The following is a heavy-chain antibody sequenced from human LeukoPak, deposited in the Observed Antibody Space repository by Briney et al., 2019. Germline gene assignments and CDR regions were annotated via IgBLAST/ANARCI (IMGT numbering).Heavy chain of an antibody. CDR2: MNADGRTI. J-gene: IGHJ4*02. CDR3: ATAGNYRFDS. CDR1: GFPFSTYW. V-gene: IGHV3-74*01. D-gene: IGHD1-7*01. Sequence: GGSLRLSCAAPGFPFSTYWMHWVRQTPGKGLVWVSRMNADGRTINYADSVKGRFTISRDNAKNTLYLQMNNLRDEDTAVYYCATAGNYRFDSWGQGTLVTVSS.